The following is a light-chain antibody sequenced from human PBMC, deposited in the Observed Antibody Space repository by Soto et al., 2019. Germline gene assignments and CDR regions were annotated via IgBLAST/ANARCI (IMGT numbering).Light chain of an antibody. J-gene: IGLJ2*01. CDR1: SSDVGGYNY. V-gene: IGLV2-11*01. CDR3: CSYAGSYTLV. Sequence: HSVLTQPRSVSGSPGQSVTISCTGTSSDVGGYNYVSWYQQHPGKAPKVMIYDVTKRPSGVPDRFSGSKSGNTASLTISGLQAEDEADYYCCSYAGSYTLVFGGGTKVTVL. CDR2: DVT.